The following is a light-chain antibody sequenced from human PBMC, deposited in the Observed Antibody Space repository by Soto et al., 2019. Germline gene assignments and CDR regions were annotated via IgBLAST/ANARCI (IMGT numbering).Light chain of an antibody. J-gene: IGKJ4*01. CDR1: QSISSY. CDR3: QQYNDWPLT. Sequence: EVVLTQSPDALALPPGERATRSCRASQSISSYLAWYQQKPGQAPRLLIYDASSRAPGTPARFSGSGSGTDFTLTISSLEPEDSAVYYCQQYNDWPLTFGGGTRVDIK. V-gene: IGKV3-11*01. CDR2: DAS.